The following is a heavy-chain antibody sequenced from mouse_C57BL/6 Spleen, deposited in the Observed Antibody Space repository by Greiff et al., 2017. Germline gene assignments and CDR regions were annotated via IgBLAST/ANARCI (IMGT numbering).Heavy chain of an antibody. Sequence: VQLQQSGAELVKPGASVKMSCKASGYTFTTYPIEWMKQNHGKSLEWIGNFHPYNDDTKYNEKFKGKATLTVEKSSSTAYLQLSRLTSESSAVYYEEGGYYCDRAWCAYWGQGTLVTVSA. CDR2: FHPYNDDT. J-gene: IGHJ3*01. V-gene: IGHV1-47*01. CDR1: GYTFTTYP. D-gene: IGHD1-1*01. CDR3: EGGYYCDRAWCAY.